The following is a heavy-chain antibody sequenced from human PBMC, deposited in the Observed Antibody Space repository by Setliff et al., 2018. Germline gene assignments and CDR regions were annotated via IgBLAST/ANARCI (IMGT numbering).Heavy chain of an antibody. CDR3: ARGYSSSCQSRMGFDP. J-gene: IGHJ5*02. V-gene: IGHV1-18*01. CDR2: ISAYNGNT. D-gene: IGHD6-13*01. CDR1: GYTFTSYG. Sequence: RASVKVSCKASGYTFTSYGISGVRQAPGQGLEWMGWISAYNGNTNYAQKLQGRVTMTTDTSTSTAYMELRSLRSGDTAVYYCARGYSSSCQSRMGFDPWGQGTLVTVSS.